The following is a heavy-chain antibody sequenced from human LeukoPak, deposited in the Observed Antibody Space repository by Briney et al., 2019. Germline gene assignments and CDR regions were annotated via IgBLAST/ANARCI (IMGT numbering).Heavy chain of an antibody. CDR3: ARSVAASRDY. Sequence: GRSLRLSCAASGFTFDDYAMHWDRQAPGKGLEWVSGISWNSGSIDYADSVKGRFTISRDNAKNSLYLQMNSLRAEDTALYYCARSVAASRDYWGQGTLVTVSS. J-gene: IGHJ4*02. CDR2: ISWNSGSI. D-gene: IGHD2-15*01. CDR1: GFTFDDYA. V-gene: IGHV3-9*01.